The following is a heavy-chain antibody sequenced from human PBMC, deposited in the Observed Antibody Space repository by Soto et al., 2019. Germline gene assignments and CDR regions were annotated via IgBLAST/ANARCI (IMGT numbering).Heavy chain of an antibody. J-gene: IGHJ6*02. V-gene: IGHV5-10-1*01. D-gene: IGHD6-13*01. CDR1: GYSFTSYW. Sequence: PGESLKISCKGSGYSFTSYWISWVRQMPGKGLEWMGRIDPSDSYTNYSPSFQGHVTISADKSISTAYLQWSSLKASDTAMYYCATAHLYSSSWYPVPYYYYYYGMDVWSQGTTVTVS. CDR2: IDPSDSYT. CDR3: ATAHLYSSSWYPVPYYYYYYGMDV.